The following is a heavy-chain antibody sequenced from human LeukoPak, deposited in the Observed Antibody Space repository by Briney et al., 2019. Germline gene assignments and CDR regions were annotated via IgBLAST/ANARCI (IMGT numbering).Heavy chain of an antibody. V-gene: IGHV3-33*01. CDR2: IYYDGSDK. D-gene: IGHD3-22*01. CDR3: ARQIAYYYDSSGYYTTDY. Sequence: GGSLRLSCAASGFTFSSYGMHWVRQAPVKGLEWVAIIYYDGSDKYYADSVKGRFTISRDNSKDTLYLQMNSLRAEDTAVYYCARQIAYYYDSSGYYTTDYWGQGTLVTVSS. CDR1: GFTFSSYG. J-gene: IGHJ4*02.